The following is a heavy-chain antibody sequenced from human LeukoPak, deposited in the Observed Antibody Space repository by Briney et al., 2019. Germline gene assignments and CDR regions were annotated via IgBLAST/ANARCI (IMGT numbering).Heavy chain of an antibody. CDR2: ISAYNGNT. V-gene: IGHV1-18*01. Sequence: EASVKVSCKASGGTFSSYAISWVRQAPGQGLEWMGWISAYNGNTNYAQKLQGRVTMTTDTSTSTAYMELRSLRSDDTAVYYCARELEGYTIFGVVIMGYFDYWGQGTLVTVSS. CDR3: ARELEGYTIFGVVIMGYFDY. CDR1: GGTFSSYA. J-gene: IGHJ4*02. D-gene: IGHD3-3*01.